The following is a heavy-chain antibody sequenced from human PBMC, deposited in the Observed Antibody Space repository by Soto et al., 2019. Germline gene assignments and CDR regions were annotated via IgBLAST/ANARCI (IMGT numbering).Heavy chain of an antibody. D-gene: IGHD1-26*01. CDR1: GGSISSYY. Sequence: SETLSLTCTVSGGSISSYYWSWIRQPPGKGLEWIGYIYYSGSTNYNPSLKSRVTISVDTSKNQFSLKLSSVTAADTAVYYCARGLSGSYYIDYWGKGTLVTVSS. J-gene: IGHJ4*02. CDR3: ARGLSGSYYIDY. CDR2: IYYSGST. V-gene: IGHV4-59*01.